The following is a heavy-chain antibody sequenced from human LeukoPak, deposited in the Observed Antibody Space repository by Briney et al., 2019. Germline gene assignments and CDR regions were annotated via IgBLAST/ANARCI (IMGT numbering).Heavy chain of an antibody. CDR1: DYSITSGDY. J-gene: IGHJ5*01. Sequence: SETLSLTCVVSDYSITSGDYWAWSRQSPGKGLEWIGSIYNSVSTSRNPSLKSRVTMPVDPSKNQFSLNLRSVTAADTAVYYCARNMSTEGWFDSWGRGTLVTVSS. V-gene: IGHV4-38-2*01. CDR2: IYNSVST. CDR3: ARNMSTEGWFDS. D-gene: IGHD5/OR15-5a*01.